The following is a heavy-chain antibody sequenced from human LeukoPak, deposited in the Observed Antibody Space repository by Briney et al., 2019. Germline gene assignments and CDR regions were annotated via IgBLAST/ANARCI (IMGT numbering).Heavy chain of an antibody. CDR2: IKQDGSEK. V-gene: IGHV3-7*01. J-gene: IGHJ4*02. Sequence: PGGSLRLSCAASGFTFSSYWMSWVRQAPGQGLERVANIKQDGSEKYYVDSVKGRFTISRDNAKNSLYLQMNSLRAEDTAVYYCARDKIVGATHFDYWGQGTLVTVSS. CDR1: GFTFSSYW. D-gene: IGHD1-26*01. CDR3: ARDKIVGATHFDY.